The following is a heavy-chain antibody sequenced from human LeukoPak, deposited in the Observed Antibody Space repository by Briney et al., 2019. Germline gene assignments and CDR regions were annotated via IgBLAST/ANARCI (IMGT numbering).Heavy chain of an antibody. CDR2: IYYPEST. CDR3: VRHVSSGWDYYNGLDV. D-gene: IGHD6-19*01. J-gene: IGHJ6*02. Sequence: TETQSLTYKVSGGSLGSSGFYWRGIRQPPGKTLEWIGCIYYPESTHYNPSLESRVTISVDTSKYQVSLTLSSVTATDTAVYYCVRHVSSGWDYYNGLDVWGQGTTVTVSS. V-gene: IGHV4-39*01. CDR1: GGSLGSSGFY.